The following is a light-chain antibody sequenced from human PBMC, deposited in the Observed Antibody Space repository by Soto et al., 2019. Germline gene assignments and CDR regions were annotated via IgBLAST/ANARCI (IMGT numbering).Light chain of an antibody. CDR3: QHSYNIQALT. V-gene: IGKV1-39*01. Sequence: DIQMTQSPSSLSASVGDRVAITCRASQNIRNYLNWSQQKPGKAPKVLIYGAASLQSGVPSRFSGSGSGTNFTLTINSLQPEDYATYYCQHSYNIQALTFGGGTKVEIK. CDR1: QNIRNY. J-gene: IGKJ4*01. CDR2: GAA.